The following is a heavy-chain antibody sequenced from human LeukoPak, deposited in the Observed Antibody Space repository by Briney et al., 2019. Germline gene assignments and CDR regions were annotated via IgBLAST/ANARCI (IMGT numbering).Heavy chain of an antibody. CDR1: GYTFTGYY. D-gene: IGHD6-13*01. Sequence: ASVKVSCKASGYTFTGYYMHWVRQAPGQGLEWMGWINPNSGGTNYAQKFQGRVTMTRDTSISTAYMELSRLRSDDTAVYYCARAGHHSSSWYFDYWGQGTLVTVSS. V-gene: IGHV1-2*02. CDR3: ARAGHHSSSWYFDY. CDR2: INPNSGGT. J-gene: IGHJ4*02.